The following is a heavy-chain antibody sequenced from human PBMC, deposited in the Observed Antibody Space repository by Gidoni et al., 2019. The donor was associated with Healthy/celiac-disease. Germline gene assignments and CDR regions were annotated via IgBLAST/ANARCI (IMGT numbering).Heavy chain of an antibody. CDR3: ARDKNLDNWTHYFDY. CDR2: INPYSGGT. V-gene: IGHV1-2*02. CDR1: GHTFTGYY. D-gene: IGHD1-20*01. Sequence: QVELVQSRAEVKKPGASVQVSCQASGHTFTGYYMHWVRRAPGQGLEVMGWINPYSGGTNYAQKFQGMVTRTRDTSISTAYMELSRLRSDDTSVYYCARDKNLDNWTHYFDYCGQGTLVTVSS. J-gene: IGHJ4*02.